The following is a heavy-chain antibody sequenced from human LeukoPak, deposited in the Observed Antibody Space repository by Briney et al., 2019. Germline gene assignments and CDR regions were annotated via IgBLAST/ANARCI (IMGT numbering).Heavy chain of an antibody. V-gene: IGHV4-34*01. CDR2: INHSGST. Sequence: SETLSLTCAVYGGSFSGYYWSWIRQPPGKGLEWIGEINHSGSTNYNPSLKSRVTISVDTSKNQFSLKLSSVTAADTAVYYCATASHYDFWSAYNAFDIWGQGTMVTVSS. CDR3: ATASHYDFWSAYNAFDI. CDR1: GGSFSGYY. D-gene: IGHD3-3*01. J-gene: IGHJ3*02.